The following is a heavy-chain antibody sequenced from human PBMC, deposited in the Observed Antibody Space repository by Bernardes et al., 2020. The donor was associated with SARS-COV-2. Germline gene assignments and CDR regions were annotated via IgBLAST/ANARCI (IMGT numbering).Heavy chain of an antibody. CDR2: IRDKAESYAT. Sequence: GGSLRLSCAASGFTFSDSAVHWVRQAPGKGPEWVGRIRDKAESYATSYAAPVKGRFSITRDDSQNMAYLELNSLKTEDTAVYYCTRFRNDNGGNSVISDYWGQGTLVTVSA. D-gene: IGHD4-17*01. CDR3: TRFRNDNGGNSVISDY. CDR1: GFTFSDSA. J-gene: IGHJ4*02. V-gene: IGHV3-73*01.